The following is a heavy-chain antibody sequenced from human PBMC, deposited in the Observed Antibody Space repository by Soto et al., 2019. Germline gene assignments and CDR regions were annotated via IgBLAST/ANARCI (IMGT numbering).Heavy chain of an antibody. J-gene: IGHJ4*02. Sequence: PSVTLSLTCPGTGDSLNSRRHYWGWTRRTPGKGLEWIGSIYYSGRTYNNPSLRSRVSMSIDTSKDQFSLKLKSVTAADTALYFFARQRTSVVTQAYFDVWGPGSLVTVSA. V-gene: IGHV4-39*01. CDR2: IYYSGRT. D-gene: IGHD2-21*02. CDR3: ARQRTSVVTQAYFDV. CDR1: GDSLNSRRHY.